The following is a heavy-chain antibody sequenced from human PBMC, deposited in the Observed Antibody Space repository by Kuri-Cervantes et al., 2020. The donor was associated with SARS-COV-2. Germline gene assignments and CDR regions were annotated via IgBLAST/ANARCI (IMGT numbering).Heavy chain of an antibody. CDR1: GGSISSSSYY. CDR2: IYYSGST. CDR3: ARLSPPKDAFDI. Sequence: SETLSLTCTVSGGSISSSSYYWGWIRQPPGKGLEWIGSIYYSGSTYYNPSLKSRVTISVDSSKNQLSLKLSSVTAADTAVYYCARLSPPKDAFDIWGQGTMVTVSS. D-gene: IGHD3-16*02. V-gene: IGHV4-39*01. J-gene: IGHJ3*02.